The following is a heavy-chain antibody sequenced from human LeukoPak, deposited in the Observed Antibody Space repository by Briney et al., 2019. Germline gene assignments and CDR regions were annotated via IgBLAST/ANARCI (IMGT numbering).Heavy chain of an antibody. D-gene: IGHD2-2*01. CDR2: ISGSGGST. V-gene: IGHV3-23*01. CDR1: GFTFSSYA. Sequence: GGSLRLSCAASGFTFSSYAMSWVRQAPGKGLEWVSAISGSGGSTYYADSVKGRFTISRDNSKNTLYLQMNSLRAEDTAVYYCAKDPGYSSTSSYFDYWGQGTLVTVSS. J-gene: IGHJ4*02. CDR3: AKDPGYSSTSSYFDY.